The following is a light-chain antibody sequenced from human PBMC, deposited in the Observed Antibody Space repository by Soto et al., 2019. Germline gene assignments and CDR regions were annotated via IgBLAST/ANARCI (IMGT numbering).Light chain of an antibody. Sequence: HSALTQPASVSGSPGQSITISCTGTNNDVGGYNYVSWYQQHPAKAPKLIIFDVSYRPSGVSHRFSGSKSGNTASLTISGLQAEDEADYYCSSYTTISTLVFGVGTKLTVL. V-gene: IGLV2-14*03. CDR1: NNDVGGYNY. J-gene: IGLJ2*01. CDR2: DVS. CDR3: SSYTTISTLV.